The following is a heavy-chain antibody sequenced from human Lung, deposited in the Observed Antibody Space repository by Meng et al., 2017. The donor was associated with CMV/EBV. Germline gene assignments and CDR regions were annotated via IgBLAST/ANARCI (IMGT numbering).Heavy chain of an antibody. D-gene: IGHD3-10*01. V-gene: IGHV3-49*04. CDR1: GFTFGDYA. J-gene: IGHJ1*01. CDR3: ARGSGSPEH. Sequence: GGSLRLXCTAPGFTFGDYAMTWVRQAPGKRLEWIGFIRNRTRGGTTEYAASVKGRFSILRDDSKSIAYLQMDRVKIEDTGVYFCARGSGSPEHWGQGTLVTVSS. CDR2: IRNRTRGGTT.